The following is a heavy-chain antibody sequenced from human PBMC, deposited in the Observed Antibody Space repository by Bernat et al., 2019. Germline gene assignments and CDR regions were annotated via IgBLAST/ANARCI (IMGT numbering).Heavy chain of an antibody. CDR2: IKQDGSAK. CDR1: GFSLSSYW. J-gene: IGHJ3*02. Sequence: EVQLVESGGGLVQPGGSLRLSCAASGFSLSSYWMSWVRQAPGEGLEWVANIKQDGSAKYYVASVTDRFTISRDNVKNSLHLQMDSLTAEDTAVYYCARRLPVGPFDIWGQGTMVIVSS. CDR3: ARRLPVGPFDI. V-gene: IGHV3-7*01. D-gene: IGHD4-23*01.